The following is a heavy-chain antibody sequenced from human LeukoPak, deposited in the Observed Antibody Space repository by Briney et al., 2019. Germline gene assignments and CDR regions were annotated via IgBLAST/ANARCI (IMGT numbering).Heavy chain of an antibody. V-gene: IGHV1-69*01. CDR3: ASLFYGSGSYYDAFDI. D-gene: IGHD3-10*01. J-gene: IGHJ3*02. CDR1: GGTFSSYA. CDR2: IIPIFGTA. Sequence: GSSVKVSCKASGGTFSSYAISWVRQAPGQGLEWMGGIIPIFGTANYAQKFQGRVTITADESTSTAYMELSSLRSEDTAVYYCASLFYGSGSYYDAFDIWGQGTMVTVSS.